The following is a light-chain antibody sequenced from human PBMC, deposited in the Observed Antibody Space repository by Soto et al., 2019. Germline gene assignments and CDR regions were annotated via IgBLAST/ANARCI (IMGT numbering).Light chain of an antibody. J-gene: IGKJ2*01. CDR3: QQYNKWPYT. CDR1: QSVSSN. CDR2: SAS. Sequence: EIVMTQSPATLSVSPGERVTLSCRASQSVSSNLGWYQQKPGQAPRLLIYSASTRATGIPARFSGSGSGTEFTLTISSLQSEDFAVYYCQQYNKWPYTFGQGTRLEIK. V-gene: IGKV3-15*01.